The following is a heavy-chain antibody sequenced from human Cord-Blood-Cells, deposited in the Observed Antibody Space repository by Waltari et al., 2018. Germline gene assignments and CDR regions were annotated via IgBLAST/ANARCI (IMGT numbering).Heavy chain of an antibody. J-gene: IGHJ2*01. CDR3: ARESQLGLNWYFDL. D-gene: IGHD1-7*01. CDR2: IIPIFGTA. CDR1: AGTFSSYA. Sequence: QVQLVQSGAEVKKHVSSVKVTCPASAGTFSSYAISRVRQAPGQGLEWMGGIIPIFGTANYAQKFQGRVTITADESTSTAYMELSSLRSEDTAVYYCARESQLGLNWYFDLWGRGTLVTVSS. V-gene: IGHV1-69*01.